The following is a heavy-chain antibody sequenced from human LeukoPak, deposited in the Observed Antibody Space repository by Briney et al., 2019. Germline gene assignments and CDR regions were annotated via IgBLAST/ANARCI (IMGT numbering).Heavy chain of an antibody. CDR1: GFTFSSDW. CDR3: ARDLRSAADY. Sequence: PGGSLRLSCAASGFTFSSDWMHWVRQAPGKGLVWVSRINTDGSGSGTSYADSVKGRFTISRDNAKNTLYLQMNSLGVEATAVYYCARDLRSAADYWGQGTLVTVSS. V-gene: IGHV3-74*01. J-gene: IGHJ4*02. CDR2: INTDGSGSGT.